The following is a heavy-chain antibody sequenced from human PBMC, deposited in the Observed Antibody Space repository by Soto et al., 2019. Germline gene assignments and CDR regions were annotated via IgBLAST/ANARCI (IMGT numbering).Heavy chain of an antibody. V-gene: IGHV4-31*03. Sequence: SLTCTVSGGSISSGGYYWSWVRQHPGKGLEWIGYIYYSGSTYYDPSLKSRVTISVDTSKNQFSLKLSSVTAADTAVYYCARTGGPRITMIVVVPWAGAFDIWGQGTMVTVSS. CDR2: IYYSGST. CDR3: ARTGGPRITMIVVVPWAGAFDI. CDR1: GGSISSGGYY. J-gene: IGHJ3*02. D-gene: IGHD3-22*01.